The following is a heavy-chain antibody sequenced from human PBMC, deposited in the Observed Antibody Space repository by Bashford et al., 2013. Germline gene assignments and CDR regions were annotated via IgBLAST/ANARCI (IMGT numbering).Heavy chain of an antibody. CDR1: GGTFSSYA. D-gene: IGHD1-26*01. CDR3: ARGYSGSSDAEYFQH. CDR2: IIPIFGTA. J-gene: IGHJ1*01. Sequence: SVKVSCKASGGTFSSYAISWVRQAPGQGLEWMGGIIPIFGTANYAQKFQGRVTITADKSTSTAYMELSRLRSDDTAVYYCARGYSGSSDAEYFQHWGQGTLVTVSS. V-gene: IGHV1-69*06.